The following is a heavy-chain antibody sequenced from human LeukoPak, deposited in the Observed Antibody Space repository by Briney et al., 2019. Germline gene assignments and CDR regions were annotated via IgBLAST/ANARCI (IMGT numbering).Heavy chain of an antibody. CDR2: ISYDGSNK. CDR1: GFTFSSYG. Sequence: GGSLRLSCAASGFTFSSYGMHWVRQAPGKGLEWVAVISYDGSNKYYADSVKGRFTISRDNSKNTLYLQMNSLRAEDTAVYYCARRATYYYDSSGPSDAFDIWGQGTMVTVSS. CDR3: ARRATYYYDSSGPSDAFDI. V-gene: IGHV3-30*03. D-gene: IGHD3-22*01. J-gene: IGHJ3*02.